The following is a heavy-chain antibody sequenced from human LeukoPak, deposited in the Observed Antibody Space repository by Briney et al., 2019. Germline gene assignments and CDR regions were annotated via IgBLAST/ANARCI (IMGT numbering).Heavy chain of an antibody. J-gene: IGHJ4*02. CDR1: GFTFSSYG. CDR2: IRYDGTDK. Sequence: GGSLRLSCSASGFTFSSYGLHWVRQAPGKGLEWVTFIRYDGTDKYYADSVKGRFTISRDDSKNTLYLQMNSLRAEDTAVYYCAREQYYDFWSGYGKGYFDYWGQGTLVTVSS. D-gene: IGHD3-3*01. V-gene: IGHV3-30*02. CDR3: AREQYYDFWSGYGKGYFDY.